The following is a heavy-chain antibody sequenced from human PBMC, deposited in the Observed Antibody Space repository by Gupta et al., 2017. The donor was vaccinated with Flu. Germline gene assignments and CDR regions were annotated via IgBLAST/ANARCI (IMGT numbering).Heavy chain of an antibody. CDR1: GDSITSRGYY. J-gene: IGHJ4*02. CDR3: VRLNYDSSGFYATFDY. D-gene: IGHD3-22*01. V-gene: IGHV4-39*01. Sequence: QLQLQESGPRLVNPSETLSLTCPVSGDSITSRGYYWGWIRQPPGKGLEWIGSMSYSGSTHYNPSLKSRVTISSDTSKNQFSLKLSSVTAADTAVYYCVRLNYDSSGFYATFDYWGQGTLVTVSS. CDR2: MSYSGST.